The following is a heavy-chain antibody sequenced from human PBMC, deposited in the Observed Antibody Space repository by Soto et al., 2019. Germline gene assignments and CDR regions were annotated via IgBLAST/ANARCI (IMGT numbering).Heavy chain of an antibody. Sequence: GGSLRLSCAASGFTFSSYAMSWVRQAPGKGLEWVSSITGGGENTHYADSVKGRFTISRDNSKNTLSLQMNSLRVEDTAVYHCAKGRLAVAAPYSWLDPWGQGTLVTVSS. CDR3: AKGRLAVAAPYSWLDP. J-gene: IGHJ5*02. CDR1: GFTFSSYA. CDR2: ITGGGENT. D-gene: IGHD6-19*01. V-gene: IGHV3-23*01.